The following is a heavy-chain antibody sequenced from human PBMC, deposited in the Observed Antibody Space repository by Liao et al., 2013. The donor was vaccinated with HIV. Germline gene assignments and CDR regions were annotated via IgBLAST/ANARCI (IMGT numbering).Heavy chain of an antibody. J-gene: IGHJ4*02. D-gene: IGHD3-22*01. CDR1: NDIREEFF. CDR3: ARITYYGTSGHAY. V-gene: IGHV4-34*01. CDR2: INHRGQT. Sequence: QVHLQQWGAGLLKPSETLSLTCAVYNDIREEFFWNWIRLTPGKGLEWIGEINHRGQTDYNPSLKSRVTIALETPKNQFSLDLTSVTAADTALYYCARITYYGTSGHAYWGQGILVTVSS.